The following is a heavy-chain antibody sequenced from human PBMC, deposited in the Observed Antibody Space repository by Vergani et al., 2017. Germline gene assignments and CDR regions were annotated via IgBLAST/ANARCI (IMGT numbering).Heavy chain of an antibody. D-gene: IGHD3-3*01. J-gene: IGHJ5*02. Sequence: QVQLQQWGAGLLKPSETLSLTCAVYGGSFSGYYWSWIRQPPGKGLEWIGEINHSGSTNYNPSLKSRVTISVDTSKNQFSLKLSSVTAAATAVYYCASGRYYDFWSGYYYHWGQGTLVTVSS. CDR3: ASGRYYDFWSGYYYH. CDR2: INHSGST. CDR1: GGSFSGYY. V-gene: IGHV4-34*01.